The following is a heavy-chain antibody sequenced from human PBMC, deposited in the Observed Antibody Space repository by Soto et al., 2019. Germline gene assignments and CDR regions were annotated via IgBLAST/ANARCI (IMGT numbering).Heavy chain of an antibody. J-gene: IGHJ3*02. CDR2: ISSSSSYI. Sequence: GGSLRLSCAPSGFTFSSYSMSWVRQAPGKGLEWVSSISSSSSYIYYADSVKGRFTISRDNAKNSLYLQMNSLRAEDTAVYYCARVSGVGGATFDAFDIWGQGTMVTVSS. CDR3: ARVSGVGGATFDAFDI. V-gene: IGHV3-21*01. CDR1: GFTFSSYS. D-gene: IGHD1-26*01.